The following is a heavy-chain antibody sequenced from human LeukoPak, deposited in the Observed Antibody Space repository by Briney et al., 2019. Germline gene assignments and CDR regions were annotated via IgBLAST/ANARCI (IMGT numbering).Heavy chain of an antibody. J-gene: IGHJ4*02. CDR1: GGSISSYY. Sequence: SETLSLTCTVSGGSISSYYWSWIRQPPGKGLEWIGYIYYSGSTNYNPSLKSRVTISVDTSKNQFSLKLSSVTAADTAVYYCARSRSWGYDRLSSSLFDYWGQGTLVTVSS. CDR3: ARSRSWGYDRLSSSLFDY. D-gene: IGHD5-12*01. V-gene: IGHV4-59*01. CDR2: IYYSGST.